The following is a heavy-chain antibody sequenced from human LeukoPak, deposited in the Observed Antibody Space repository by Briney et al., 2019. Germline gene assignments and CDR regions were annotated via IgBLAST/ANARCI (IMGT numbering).Heavy chain of an antibody. J-gene: IGHJ4*02. CDR1: GGSISSSNYY. CDR3: ARDRPLNTANPPFDY. Sequence: PSETLSLTCTVSGGSISSSNYYWGWIRQPPGRGLEWIGNINYGGSTYYNPSLKSRVTILVETSKNQFSLKLSSVTAADTAVYFCARDRPLNTANPPFDYWGQGTLVTVSS. CDR2: INYGGST. V-gene: IGHV4-39*07. D-gene: IGHD5-18*01.